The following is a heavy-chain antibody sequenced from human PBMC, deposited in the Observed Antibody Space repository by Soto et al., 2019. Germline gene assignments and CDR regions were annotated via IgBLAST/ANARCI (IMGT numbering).Heavy chain of an antibody. J-gene: IGHJ4*02. D-gene: IGHD4-4*01. CDR1: GGSISSYY. V-gene: IGHV4-59*01. Sequence: SETLSLTCTVSGGSISSYYWSWIRQPPGKGLEWIGYIYYSGSTNYNPSLKSRVTISVDTSKNQFSLKLSSVTAADTAVYYCARMTTVYYFDYWGQGTLVTVSS. CDR2: IYYSGST. CDR3: ARMTTVYYFDY.